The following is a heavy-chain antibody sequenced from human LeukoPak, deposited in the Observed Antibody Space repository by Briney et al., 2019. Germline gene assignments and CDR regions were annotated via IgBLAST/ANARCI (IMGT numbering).Heavy chain of an antibody. CDR1: GFSFRTYA. CDR3: ARPHSGTHGTFHL. CDR2: ISYDGSDD. J-gene: IGHJ3*01. D-gene: IGHD1-26*01. V-gene: IGHV3-30*04. Sequence: GRSLRLSCAASGFSFRTYAMHWVRQAPGQGLEWVARISYDGSDDHYSDSVKGRFTMSRDNATNTVYLQMHSLQTADTAVYYCARPHSGTHGTFHLWGQGTMVIVSS.